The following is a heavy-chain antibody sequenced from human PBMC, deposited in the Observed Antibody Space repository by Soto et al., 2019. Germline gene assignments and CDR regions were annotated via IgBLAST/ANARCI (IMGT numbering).Heavy chain of an antibody. D-gene: IGHD3-9*01. CDR3: AKDQEARYFDWLPLANLDY. V-gene: IGHV3-23*01. Sequence: GGSLRLSCAASGFTFSSYAMSWVRQAPGKGLEWVSAISGSGGSTYYADYVKGRFTISRDNSKNTLYLQMNSLRSEDTAVYYCAKDQEARYFDWLPLANLDYWGQGTLVTVSS. CDR1: GFTFSSYA. CDR2: ISGSGGST. J-gene: IGHJ4*02.